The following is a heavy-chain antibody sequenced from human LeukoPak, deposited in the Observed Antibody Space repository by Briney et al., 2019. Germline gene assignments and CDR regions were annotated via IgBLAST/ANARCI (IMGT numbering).Heavy chain of an antibody. CDR3: ARGLLRGVRGGWFDP. D-gene: IGHD3-10*01. J-gene: IGHJ5*02. CDR2: MNPNSGNT. CDR1: GYTFTGYY. V-gene: IGHV1-8*02. Sequence: ASVTVSCKASGYTFTGYYMHWVRQAPGQGLEWMGWMNPNSGNTGYAQKFQGRVTMTRNTSISTAYMELSSLRSEDTAVYYCARGLLRGVRGGWFDPWGQGTLVTVSS.